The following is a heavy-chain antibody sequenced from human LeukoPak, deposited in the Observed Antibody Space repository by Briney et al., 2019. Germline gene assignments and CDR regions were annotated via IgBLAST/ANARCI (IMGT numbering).Heavy chain of an antibody. J-gene: IGHJ4*02. D-gene: IGHD1-20*01. V-gene: IGHV4-59*01. CDR3: VRGHRDNWHLDFAH. CDR2: IYYSGSA. CDR1: GGSISSYY. Sequence: SETLSLTCTVSGGSISSYYWSWIRQPPGKGLEWIGYIYYSGSANYNPSLKSRVTISVDTSKNQFSLKLSSVTAADTAVYYCVRGHRDNWHLDFAHWGPGTLVTVSS.